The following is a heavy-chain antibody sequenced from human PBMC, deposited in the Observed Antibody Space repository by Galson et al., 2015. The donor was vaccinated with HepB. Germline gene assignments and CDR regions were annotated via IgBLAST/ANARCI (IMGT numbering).Heavy chain of an antibody. J-gene: IGHJ4*02. D-gene: IGHD6-19*01. Sequence: SLRLSCAASRFTFSSCSMNWVRQAPGKGLEWVSSISSSSSYIYYADSVKGRFTISRDNAKNSLYLQMNSLRAEDTAVYYCARAGGAGTFDYWGQGTLVTVSS. CDR3: ARAGGAGTFDY. CDR2: ISSSSSYI. CDR1: RFTFSSCS. V-gene: IGHV3-21*01.